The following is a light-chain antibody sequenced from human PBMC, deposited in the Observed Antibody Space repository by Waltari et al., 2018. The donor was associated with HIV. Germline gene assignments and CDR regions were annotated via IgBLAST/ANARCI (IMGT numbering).Light chain of an antibody. CDR1: QSVSSN. J-gene: IGKJ1*01. Sequence: EIVMTQSPATLSVSPGERATLSCRASQSVSSNLAWYQQKPGQAPRLLMYGASTRTTGIPARVSGSGSGTEFTLTISSLQSEDFAVYYCQQYNNRPWTFGQGTTVEIK. CDR3: QQYNNRPWT. V-gene: IGKV3D-15*01. CDR2: GAS.